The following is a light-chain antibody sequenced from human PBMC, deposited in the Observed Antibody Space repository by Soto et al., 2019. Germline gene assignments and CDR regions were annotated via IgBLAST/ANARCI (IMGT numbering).Light chain of an antibody. V-gene: IGLV2-14*01. Sequence: QSVLTQPASVSGSPGQSITISCSGTSSDIGAYDHVAWFQQFPGKTPKLVIYSVSNRPSGVSYRFSGSKSGNTASLTISGLQAEDEADYYCSSNAGSNNLVFGGGTKLTVL. CDR3: SSNAGSNNLV. CDR1: SSDIGAYDH. CDR2: SVS. J-gene: IGLJ2*01.